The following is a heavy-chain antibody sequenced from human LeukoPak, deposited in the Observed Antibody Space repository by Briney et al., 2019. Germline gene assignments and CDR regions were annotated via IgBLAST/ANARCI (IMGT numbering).Heavy chain of an antibody. D-gene: IGHD5-18*01. J-gene: IGHJ3*02. CDR3: AKAPVSGYSYGNDAFDI. Sequence: GGSLRLSCAASGFTFSSYAMSWVRQAPGKGLEWVSAISGSGGSTYYADSVKGRFTISRDNSKSTLYLQMNSLRAEDTAVYYCAKAPVSGYSYGNDAFDIWGQGTIVTVSS. V-gene: IGHV3-23*01. CDR1: GFTFSSYA. CDR2: ISGSGGST.